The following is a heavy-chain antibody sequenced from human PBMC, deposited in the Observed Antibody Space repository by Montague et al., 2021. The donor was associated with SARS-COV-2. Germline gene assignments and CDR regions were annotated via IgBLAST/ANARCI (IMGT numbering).Heavy chain of an antibody. CDR3: AHLIRYYDIFTGIPFDD. CDR1: GFSLSTPNVG. J-gene: IGHJ4*02. Sequence: PALVKPTQTLTLTCTFSGFSLSTPNVGVAWTRQPPGKALEWLAVIYSNGDKRYSTSLQRRLTITKDTSRNQVVLSLTNVDPLDTATYYCAHLIRYYDIFTGIPFDDWGQGTQVTVSS. D-gene: IGHD3-9*01. CDR2: IYSNGDK. V-gene: IGHV2-5*01.